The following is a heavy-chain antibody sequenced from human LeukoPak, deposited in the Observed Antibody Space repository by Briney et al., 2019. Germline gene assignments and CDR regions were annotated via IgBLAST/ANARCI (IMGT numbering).Heavy chain of an antibody. V-gene: IGHV4-34*01. Sequence: SETLSLTCAVYGGSFSGYYWSWIRQPPGKGLEWIGEINHSGSTNYNPSLKSRVTISVDTSKNQFSLKLSFVTAADTAVYYCARGSSWSNADGMDVWGQGTTVTVSS. CDR2: INHSGST. CDR1: GGSFSGYY. CDR3: ARGSSWSNADGMDV. J-gene: IGHJ6*02. D-gene: IGHD6-13*01.